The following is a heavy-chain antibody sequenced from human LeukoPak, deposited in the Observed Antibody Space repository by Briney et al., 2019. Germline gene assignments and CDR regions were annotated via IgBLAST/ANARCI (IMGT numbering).Heavy chain of an antibody. CDR1: GCTFTSYY. CDR2: INPSGGST. D-gene: IGHD3-10*01. CDR3: ARPMSGRSYYYMDV. J-gene: IGHJ6*03. Sequence: ASVKVSCKASGCTFTSYYMHWVRQAPGQGLEWMGIINPSGGSTSYARKFQGRVTMTRDTSTSTVYMELRSLRPEDTAVYYCARPMSGRSYYYMDVWGKGTTVTVSS. V-gene: IGHV1-46*01.